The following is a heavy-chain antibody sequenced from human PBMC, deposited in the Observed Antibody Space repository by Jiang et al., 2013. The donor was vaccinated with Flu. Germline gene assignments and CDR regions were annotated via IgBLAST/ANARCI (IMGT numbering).Heavy chain of an antibody. CDR3: ARGPLTGTTYMDV. Sequence: KPTQTLTLTCTFSGFSLTTRGMCVSWIRQPPGKALEWLALIDWEDDKYYSTSLKTRLTISKDTSKNQVVLTMTNMDPVDTGTFYCARGPLTGTTYMDVWGQGTTVTVSS. J-gene: IGHJ6*02. CDR1: GFSLTTRGMC. CDR2: IDWEDDK. D-gene: IGHD1-20*01. V-gene: IGHV2-70*01.